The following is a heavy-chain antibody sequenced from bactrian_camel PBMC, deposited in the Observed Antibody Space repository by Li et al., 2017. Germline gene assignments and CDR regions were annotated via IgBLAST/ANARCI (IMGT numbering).Heavy chain of an antibody. CDR1: GDISNINL. V-gene: IGHV3S54*01. D-gene: IGHD5*01. J-gene: IGHJ4*01. CDR2: FYVPMGTF. Sequence: VQLVESGGGSVQAGGSLGVSCAASGDISNINLWAWFRQAPGKEREGVASFYVPMGTFSYLQSVRGRFTISHDNAKNTLYLQMNKLKPEDTATYYCAADLCSSPVVGFLNSKYVYNFKGQGTQVTVS.